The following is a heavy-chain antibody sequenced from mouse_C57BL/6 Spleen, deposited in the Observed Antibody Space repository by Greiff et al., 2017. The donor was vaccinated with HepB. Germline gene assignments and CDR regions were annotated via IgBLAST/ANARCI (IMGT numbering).Heavy chain of an antibody. CDR2: IYPGGGYT. D-gene: IGHD2-5*01. CDR3: AGGRSNFAGFAY. V-gene: IGHV1-63*01. J-gene: IGHJ3*01. Sequence: QVQLQQSGAELVRPGTSVKMSCKASGYTFTNYWIGWVKQRPGHGLEWIGDIYPGGGYTNYNEKFKGKATLTADKSYSTAYMQFSSLTSEDSAIYCCAGGRSNFAGFAYWGQGTLVTVSA. CDR1: GYTFTNYW.